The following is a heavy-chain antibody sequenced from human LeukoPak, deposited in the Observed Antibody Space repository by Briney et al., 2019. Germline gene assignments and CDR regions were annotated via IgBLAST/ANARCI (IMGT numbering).Heavy chain of an antibody. CDR1: GFNFSIYS. CDR3: ARVHYGIDY. Sequence: GGSLRLSCAASGFNFSIYSMYWIRQAPGKGLEWVSSINSRSNQIYYADSVKGRFTISRDNAENSLYLQMNSLRADDSAMYYCARVHYGIDYWGQGTPVTVSS. CDR2: INSRSNQI. V-gene: IGHV3-21*01. J-gene: IGHJ4*02. D-gene: IGHD4-17*01.